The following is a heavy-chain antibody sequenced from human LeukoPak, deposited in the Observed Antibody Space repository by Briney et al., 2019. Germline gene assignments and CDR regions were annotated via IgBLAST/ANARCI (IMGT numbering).Heavy chain of an antibody. Sequence: SETLSLTCTVSGGSISSGSYYWRWLRQPAGTGLEWLGRIYTSGSTNYNPALKSRVTISVDTSKNQYSLKLSSVTAADTAVYYCARDSLRVYATPFDPWGQGTLVTVSS. CDR2: IYTSGST. V-gene: IGHV4-61*02. CDR1: GGSISSGSYY. D-gene: IGHD2-8*01. J-gene: IGHJ5*02. CDR3: ARDSLRVYATPFDP.